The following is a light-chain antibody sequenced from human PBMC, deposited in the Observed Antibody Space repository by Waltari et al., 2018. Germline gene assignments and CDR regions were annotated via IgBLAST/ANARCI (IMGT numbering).Light chain of an antibody. J-gene: IGKJ1*01. CDR1: QSVSSSS. CDR2: RAS. V-gene: IGKV3-20*01. CDR3: QQHGTLPAT. Sequence: DIVLTQSPGPASLSPGERVTLSFRASQSVSSSSLAWYQQKPGQAPRLVIYRASRRATGIPDRFSGSGSGTDFSLTISRLEPEDFAVYYCQQHGTLPATFGQGTKVEIK.